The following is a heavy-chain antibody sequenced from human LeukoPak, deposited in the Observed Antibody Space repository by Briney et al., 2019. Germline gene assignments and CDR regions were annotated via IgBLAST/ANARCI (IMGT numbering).Heavy chain of an antibody. CDR3: AIRGSYYDYFDY. CDR2: INPSGGST. Sequence: ASVKVSCKASGYTFTSYYMHWVRQTPGQGLEWIGIINPSGGSTSYAQKFQGRVTMTRDMSTSTVYMELSSLRSEDTAVYYCAIRGSYYDYFDYWGQGTLVTVSS. J-gene: IGHJ4*02. CDR1: GYTFTSYY. V-gene: IGHV1-46*01. D-gene: IGHD1-26*01.